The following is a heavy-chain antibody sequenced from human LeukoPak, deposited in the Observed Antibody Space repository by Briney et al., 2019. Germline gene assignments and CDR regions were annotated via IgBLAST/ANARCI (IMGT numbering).Heavy chain of an antibody. Sequence: GGSLRLSCAASGFTVSSNYMSWVRQAPGKGLEWVSVIYSGGSTYYADSVKGRFTISRDNSKNTLYLQTNSLRAEDTAVYYCAREDSSGYRFDYWGQGTLVTVSS. D-gene: IGHD3-22*01. J-gene: IGHJ4*02. CDR3: AREDSSGYRFDY. CDR2: IYSGGST. CDR1: GFTVSSNY. V-gene: IGHV3-53*01.